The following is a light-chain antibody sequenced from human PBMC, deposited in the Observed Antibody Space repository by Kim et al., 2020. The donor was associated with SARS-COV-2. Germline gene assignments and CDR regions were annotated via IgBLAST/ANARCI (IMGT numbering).Light chain of an antibody. CDR3: QAWDSSTAHVV. Sequence: PGQTASITCSGDKLGDKYACWYQQKPGQSPVLVIYQDGKRPSGIPERFSGSNSGNTATLTISGTQAMDEADYYCQAWDSSTAHVVFGGGTQLTVL. J-gene: IGLJ2*01. CDR1: KLGDKY. CDR2: QDG. V-gene: IGLV3-1*01.